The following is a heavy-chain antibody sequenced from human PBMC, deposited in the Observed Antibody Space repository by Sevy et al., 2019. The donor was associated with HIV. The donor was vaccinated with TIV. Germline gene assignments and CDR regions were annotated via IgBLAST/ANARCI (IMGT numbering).Heavy chain of an antibody. CDR2: ISSSGSTI. J-gene: IGHJ4*02. D-gene: IGHD6-6*01. CDR1: GFTFSDYY. V-gene: IGHV3-11*01. Sequence: GGSLRLSCAASGFTFSDYYMSWIRQAPGKGLEWVSYISSSGSTIYYADSVKGRFTISRDNAKNSLCLQMNSLRAEDTAVYYCARDPVQYSSSSTFRYWGQGTLVTVSS. CDR3: ARDPVQYSSSSTFRY.